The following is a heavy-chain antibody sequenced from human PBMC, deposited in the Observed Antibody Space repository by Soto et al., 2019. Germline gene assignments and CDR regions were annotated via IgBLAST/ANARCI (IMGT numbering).Heavy chain of an antibody. Sequence: QVQLQESGPGLVKPSETLSLTCTVSGASISSHYWSWIRQSPGKGLEWLGYIYYSGSTDYNPSLKSRLTISVDTSKNQLSLRLSSVTAADTAVYYCARPIGTTPAVWYFDLWVRGTLVKVSS. CDR2: IYYSGST. CDR1: GASISSHY. V-gene: IGHV4-59*08. D-gene: IGHD1-26*01. J-gene: IGHJ2*01. CDR3: ARPIGTTPAVWYFDL.